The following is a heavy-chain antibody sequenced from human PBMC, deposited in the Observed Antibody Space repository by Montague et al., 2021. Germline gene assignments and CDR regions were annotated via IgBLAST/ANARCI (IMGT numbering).Heavy chain of an antibody. D-gene: IGHD6-19*01. CDR2: IYYTGSX. CDR3: ARGQWRVPYYLDS. CDR1: GGSVSTGNYY. Sequence: SETLSLTCNVSGGSVSTGNYYWTWIRQPPGKELVWIGYIYYTGSXKYNPSLESRVTISISTSKKQFTLKLSSVTAADTAVYYCARGQWRVPYYLDSWGQGTLVTVSS. V-gene: IGHV4-61*01. J-gene: IGHJ4*02.